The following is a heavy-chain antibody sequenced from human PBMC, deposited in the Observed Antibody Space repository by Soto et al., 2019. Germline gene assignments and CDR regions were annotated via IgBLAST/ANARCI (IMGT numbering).Heavy chain of an antibody. D-gene: IGHD3-16*01. CDR1: GVTFSSET. V-gene: IGHV1-69*01. CDR2: IIPLFGTA. J-gene: IGHJ4*02. CDR3: AIELGENPASPFDS. Sequence: QVQLVQSGAEVKKPGSSVKVSCKASGVTFSSETISWVRQAPGQGLEWVGGIIPLFGTANYAQKFQGRVKITADESTSSLYIELSSLRSDDTAVYYCAIELGENPASPFDSWGQGTLVTVSS.